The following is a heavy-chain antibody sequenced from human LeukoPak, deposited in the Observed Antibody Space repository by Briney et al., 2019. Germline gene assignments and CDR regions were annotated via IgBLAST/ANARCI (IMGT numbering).Heavy chain of an antibody. CDR1: GFTFSSYA. J-gene: IGHJ4*02. CDR2: ISGSGGST. D-gene: IGHD3-22*01. V-gene: IGHV3-23*01. Sequence: GGSLRLSCAASGFTFSSYAMSWVRQAPGKGLEGVSAISGSGGSTYYADSVKGRFTIFRDNYKNTLYLQMNSLRAEDTAVYYCAKDHPYYYDSSGYYAYYLDYWGQGTLVTVSS. CDR3: AKDHPYYYDSSGYYAYYLDY.